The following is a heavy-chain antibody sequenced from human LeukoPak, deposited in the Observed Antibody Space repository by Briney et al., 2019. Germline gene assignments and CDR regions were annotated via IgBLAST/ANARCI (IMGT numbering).Heavy chain of an antibody. CDR2: INPSSGGT. CDR1: GYTFTSYG. J-gene: IGHJ6*02. CDR3: ASRKVDLVATALVDV. V-gene: IGHV1-2*02. D-gene: IGHD5-12*01. Sequence: GASVKVSCKASGYTFTSYGISWVRQAPGQGLEWMGWINPSSGGTNYTQKFQGRVTMTRDTSISTAYMELSRLRSDDTAVYYCASRKVDLVATALVDVWGQGTTVTVSS.